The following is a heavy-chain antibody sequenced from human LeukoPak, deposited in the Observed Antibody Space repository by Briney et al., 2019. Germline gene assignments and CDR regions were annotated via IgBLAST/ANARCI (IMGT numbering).Heavy chain of an antibody. CDR1: GGSISYYY. D-gene: IGHD3-9*01. V-gene: IGHV4-59*01. J-gene: IGHJ5*02. CDR3: ARGGTYNDILSFDP. CDR2: IYYTGST. Sequence: SETLSLTCTVSGGSISYYYWTWIRKSPRKGLEWIGQIYYTGSTYYNPSLKRRVTISVDTSRNQFSLNLTSVTAADTAVYHCARGGTYNDILSFDPWGQGTLVTVSS.